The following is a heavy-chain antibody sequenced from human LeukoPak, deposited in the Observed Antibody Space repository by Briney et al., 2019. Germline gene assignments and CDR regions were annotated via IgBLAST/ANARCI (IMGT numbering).Heavy chain of an antibody. D-gene: IGHD3-22*01. CDR2: IYHSGST. Sequence: SETLSLTCTVSGGSISSGGYYWSWIRQPPGKGLEWIGYIYHSGSTYYNPSLKSRVTISVDRSKNQFSLKLSSVTAADTAVYYCARDGGAYFYDSSGYHPQFYFDYWGQGALVTVSS. J-gene: IGHJ4*02. CDR1: GGSISSGGYY. CDR3: ARDGGAYFYDSSGYHPQFYFDY. V-gene: IGHV4-30-2*01.